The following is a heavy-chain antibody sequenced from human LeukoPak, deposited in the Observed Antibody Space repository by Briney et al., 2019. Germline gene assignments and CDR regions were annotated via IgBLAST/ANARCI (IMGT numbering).Heavy chain of an antibody. J-gene: IGHJ4*02. D-gene: IGHD4-17*01. CDR1: GLTFSSYA. CDR2: ISYDGSNK. CDR3: ASEGHDYGDYMVPIDY. V-gene: IGHV3-30*04. Sequence: GGSLRLSCAASGLTFSSYAMHWVRQAPGKGLEWVAVISYDGSNKYYADSVKGRFTVSRDNSKNTLYLQMNSLRAEDTAVYYCASEGHDYGDYMVPIDYWGQGTLVTVSS.